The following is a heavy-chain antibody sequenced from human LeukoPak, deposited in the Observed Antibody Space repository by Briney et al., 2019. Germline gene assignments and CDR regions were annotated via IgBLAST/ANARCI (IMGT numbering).Heavy chain of an antibody. Sequence: SETLSLTCTVSGGSIRSYYWSWMRQPPGKGLEWIGYIYYSGTTNYNPSLKSRVTISVDTSEDQFSLKLSSVTAADTAVYYCVRNHYHDSTRYGFDPWGQGTLVTVSS. CDR1: GGSIRSYY. D-gene: IGHD3-22*01. CDR2: IYYSGTT. J-gene: IGHJ5*02. CDR3: VRNHYHDSTRYGFDP. V-gene: IGHV4-59*08.